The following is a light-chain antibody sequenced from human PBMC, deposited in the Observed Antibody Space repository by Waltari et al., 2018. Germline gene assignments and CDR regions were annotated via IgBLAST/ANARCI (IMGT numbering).Light chain of an antibody. CDR1: QDITNY. Sequence: DIQMTQSPSSLSASVGDRVTITCQASQDITNYLNWYQQKPGKAPKLLIYDASNLETGVPSRFSGSGSGTDFTFTISSLQPEDIATYYCQQYGNLPLTFGGGTKVKIK. CDR2: DAS. CDR3: QQYGNLPLT. V-gene: IGKV1-33*01. J-gene: IGKJ4*01.